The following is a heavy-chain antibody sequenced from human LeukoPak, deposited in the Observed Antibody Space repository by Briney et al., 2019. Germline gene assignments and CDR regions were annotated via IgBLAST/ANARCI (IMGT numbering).Heavy chain of an antibody. Sequence: SQTLSLTCAISGDSISTDTASSSSIRQSPSRGLEWLGRTYYRSKWYNDYAVSVKSRITINPDTSKNQFSLQLNSVTPEDTAVYYGTRDRLWAFYSWGQGTLVTVSS. CDR1: GDSISTDTAS. CDR3: TRDRLWAFYS. V-gene: IGHV6-1*01. CDR2: TYYRSKWYN. J-gene: IGHJ4*02. D-gene: IGHD6-6*01.